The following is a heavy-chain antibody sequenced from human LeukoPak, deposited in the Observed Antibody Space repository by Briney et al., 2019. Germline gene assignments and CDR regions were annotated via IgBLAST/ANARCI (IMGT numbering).Heavy chain of an antibody. V-gene: IGHV4-39*07. CDR2: IYYSGST. D-gene: IGHD6-19*01. Sequence: SETLSLTCTVSGGSISSSSYYWGWIRQPPGKGLEWSGSIYYSGSTDYNPSLKSRLTITVDTSKNQFSLKLSSVTAADTAVYYCAPPVARGGALDYWGKGTLVSVSS. CDR3: APPVARGGALDY. CDR1: GGSISSSSYY. J-gene: IGHJ4*02.